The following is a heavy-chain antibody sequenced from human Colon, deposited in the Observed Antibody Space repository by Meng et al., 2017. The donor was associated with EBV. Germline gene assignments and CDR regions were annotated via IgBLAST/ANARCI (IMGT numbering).Heavy chain of an antibody. CDR1: GVSITSCAYS. CDR3: ARVGEAYSFDY. V-gene: IGHV4-30-2*01. CDR2: MYHTGSS. J-gene: IGHJ4*02. D-gene: IGHD4-11*01. Sequence: QPQESGSEPLKPSLTLALTCSCAGVSITSCAYSWSGIRHPPGKGRKWIGDMYHTGSSFYNPALKSRVTISLDKSKNQFSLGLRSVTSADTAVCDCARVGEAYSFDYWGQGALFTVSS.